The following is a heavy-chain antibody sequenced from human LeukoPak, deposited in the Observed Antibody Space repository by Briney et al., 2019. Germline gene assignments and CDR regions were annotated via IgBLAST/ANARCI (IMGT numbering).Heavy chain of an antibody. V-gene: IGHV4-34*01. CDR1: GGSFSGYY. CDR2: INHSGST. D-gene: IGHD1-14*01. CDR3: AGSTGPLDY. J-gene: IGHJ4*02. Sequence: SETLSLTCAVYGGSFSGYYWSWIRQPPGKGLEWIGEINHSGSTNYNPSLKSRVTISVDTSENQFSLKLSSVTAADTAVYYCAGSTGPLDYWGQGTLVTVSS.